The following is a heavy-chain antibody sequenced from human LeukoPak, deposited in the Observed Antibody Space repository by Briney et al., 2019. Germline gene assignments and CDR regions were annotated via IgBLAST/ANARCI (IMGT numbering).Heavy chain of an antibody. CDR1: GFTFSSYA. V-gene: IGHV3-30-3*01. J-gene: IGHJ4*02. Sequence: GRSLRLSCAASGFTFSSYAMHWVRQAPGKGLEWVAVISYDGSNKYYADSVKGRFTISRDNSKNTLYLQMNSLRAEDTAVYYCARASSVSMAASFDYWGQGTLVTVSS. D-gene: IGHD6-6*01. CDR2: ISYDGSNK. CDR3: ARASSVSMAASFDY.